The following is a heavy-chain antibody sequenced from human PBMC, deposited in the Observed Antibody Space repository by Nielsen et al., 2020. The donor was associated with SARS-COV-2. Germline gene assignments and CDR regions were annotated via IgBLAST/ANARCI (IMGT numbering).Heavy chain of an antibody. CDR3: ARVKWFGELFPQRYYGMDV. CDR2: IYYSGST. Sequence: SETLSLTCTVSGGSISSYYWSWIRQPSGKGLEWIGYIYYSGSTNYNPSLKSRVTISVDTSKNQFSLKLSSVTAADTAVYYCARVKWFGELFPQRYYGMDVWGQGTTVTVSS. V-gene: IGHV4-59*12. J-gene: IGHJ6*02. CDR1: GGSISSYY. D-gene: IGHD3-10*01.